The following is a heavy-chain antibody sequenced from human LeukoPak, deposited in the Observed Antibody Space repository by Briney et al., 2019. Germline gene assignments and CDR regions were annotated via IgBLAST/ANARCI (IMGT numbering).Heavy chain of an antibody. CDR1: GGTFSSYA. V-gene: IGHV1-69*13. J-gene: IGHJ4*02. CDR2: IIPIFGTA. D-gene: IGHD6-13*01. Sequence: SVKVSCKASGGTFSSYAISWVRQAPGQGLEWMGGIIPIFGTANYAQKFQGRVTISADESTSTAYMELRSLRSDDTAVYYCARAKIAAADKFDYWGQGTLVTVSS. CDR3: ARAKIAAADKFDY.